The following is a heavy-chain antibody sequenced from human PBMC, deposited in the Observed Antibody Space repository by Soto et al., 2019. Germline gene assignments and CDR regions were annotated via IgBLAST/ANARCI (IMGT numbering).Heavy chain of an antibody. CDR1: GFTFTTYG. Sequence: QVELVEWGGGVVQPGRSLRISCAASGFTFTTYGMHWVRQAPGKGLEWVAHIWYDGSNKYYADSVKGRFTTSRDNSKGTVFLQMTSLRAEDTAVYYCARDGSMILTEWGQGTLVTVSS. J-gene: IGHJ4*02. V-gene: IGHV3-33*01. CDR3: ARDGSMILTE. D-gene: IGHD3-22*01. CDR2: IWYDGSNK.